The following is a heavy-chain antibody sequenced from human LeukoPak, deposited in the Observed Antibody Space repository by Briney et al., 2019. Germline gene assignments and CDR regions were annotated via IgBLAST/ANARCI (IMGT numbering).Heavy chain of an antibody. J-gene: IGHJ5*02. D-gene: IGHD3-10*01. CDR3: ARHDNYPGFGRGFDP. Sequence: PSETLSLTCSVSGDSMSGYYWSWIRQPPGKGLEWIGYMYYSGTTSYHPSLKSRVTLSTDTSKNHFSLKLYSVTAADTAVYYCARHDNYPGFGRGFDPWGQGFLVSVTS. CDR1: GDSMSGYY. V-gene: IGHV4-59*08. CDR2: MYYSGTT.